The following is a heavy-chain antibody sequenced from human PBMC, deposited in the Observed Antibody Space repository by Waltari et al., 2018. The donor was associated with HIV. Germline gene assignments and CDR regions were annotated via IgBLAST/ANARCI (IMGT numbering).Heavy chain of an antibody. J-gene: IGHJ6*02. V-gene: IGHV3-30*02. CDR2: IYYDGNNK. CDR1: GFPLSNHL. Sequence: QVHLVESGGGVVQPGGSLNLSCAASGFPLSNHLMHWVRQAPGKGLEWVTFIYYDGNNKNYADSVKGRFTISRDNSKKTLYLQMNSLRHEDTAVYYCARGGLAISPAGTRLYTGMDVWGQGTTVTVSS. CDR3: ARGGLAISPAGTRLYTGMDV. D-gene: IGHD6-13*01.